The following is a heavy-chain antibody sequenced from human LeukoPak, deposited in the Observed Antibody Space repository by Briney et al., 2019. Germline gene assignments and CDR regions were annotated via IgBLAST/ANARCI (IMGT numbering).Heavy chain of an antibody. D-gene: IGHD6-13*01. CDR2: ISNDGSNK. J-gene: IGHJ4*02. V-gene: IGHV3-30*18. CDR3: VKDRSNTWSFDY. CDR1: GFTFSSNF. Sequence: GTSLRLSFAASGFTFSSNFMHWGRQAPDKGLERVAFISNDGSNKNYIDSVKGRFTISRDNSKNTLYLQMNSLRVEDTAVYFCVKDRSNTWSFDYWGQGTVVTVSS.